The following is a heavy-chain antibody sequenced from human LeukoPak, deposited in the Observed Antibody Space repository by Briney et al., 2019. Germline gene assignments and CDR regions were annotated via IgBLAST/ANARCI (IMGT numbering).Heavy chain of an antibody. J-gene: IGHJ4*02. CDR1: GYSISSGYY. Sequence: SETLSLTCTVSGYSISSGYYWGWIRQPPGKGLEWIGSIYHSGSTYYNPSLKSRVTISVDTFKSQFSLELTSVTAADTAMYYCARVNADTSGWYHFDHWGQGTLVTVSS. V-gene: IGHV4-38-2*02. D-gene: IGHD6-19*01. CDR2: IYHSGST. CDR3: ARVNADTSGWYHFDH.